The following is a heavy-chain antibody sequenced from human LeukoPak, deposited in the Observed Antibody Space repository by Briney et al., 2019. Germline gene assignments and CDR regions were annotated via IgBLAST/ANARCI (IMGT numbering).Heavy chain of an antibody. Sequence: GGSLRLSCAASGFTFSDYYMTWIRQAPGRGLEWISYINGSSSDTKYADSVRGRFTISRDNAKNSLYLLMNSLRAEDTAVYYCARRGTTYCTVDSCHPNWFDPWGQGTLVTVSS. V-gene: IGHV3-11*03. CDR2: INGSSSDT. J-gene: IGHJ5*02. CDR1: GFTFSDYY. D-gene: IGHD2-15*01. CDR3: ARRGTTYCTVDSCHPNWFDP.